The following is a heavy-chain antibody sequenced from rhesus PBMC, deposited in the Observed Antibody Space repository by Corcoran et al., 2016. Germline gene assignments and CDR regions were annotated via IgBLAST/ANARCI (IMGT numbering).Heavy chain of an antibody. V-gene: IGHV4-173*01. CDR1: GGSISSNY. CDR3: ARDDERQWVQLSSCFDY. J-gene: IGHJ4*01. D-gene: IGHD5-24*01. CDR2: ISGSGGSN. Sequence: QVQLQESGPGLVKPSETLSLTCAVSGGSISSNYWSWYRQPPGTGLEWIGSISGSGGSNDYNPSLKSRVTNSTDTSKNQLSLKLSSVTAADTAVYYCARDDERQWVQLSSCFDYWGQGVLVTVSS.